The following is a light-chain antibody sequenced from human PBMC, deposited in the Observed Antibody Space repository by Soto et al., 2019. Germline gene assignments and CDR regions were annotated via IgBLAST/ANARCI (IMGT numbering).Light chain of an antibody. CDR1: QSVLYSSNNKDY. Sequence: DIVMTQSPDSLAVSLGERATINCKSSQSVLYSSNNKDYLAWYQQKPGQPAKLPIYWASTRESGVPDRLSGGRRETAFSRTVSSLQAEDVANYYSQQSCTTPLAFGGGTKVYI. J-gene: IGKJ4*01. V-gene: IGKV4-1*01. CDR2: WAS. CDR3: QQSCTTPLA.